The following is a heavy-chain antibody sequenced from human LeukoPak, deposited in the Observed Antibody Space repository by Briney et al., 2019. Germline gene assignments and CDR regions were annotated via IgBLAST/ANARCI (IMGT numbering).Heavy chain of an antibody. CDR2: INTDGSNT. J-gene: IGHJ4*02. V-gene: IGHV3-74*01. CDR3: ARIGTSLAAY. D-gene: IGHD1-1*01. Sequence: GGSLRLSCVASGFTFSSFWMQWVRQAPGKGLVCVSRINTDGSNTNYADSVRGRFTISRDSAKNTLYLQMNSLRAEDTAVYYCARIGTSLAAYWGEGTLVTVSS. CDR1: GFTFSSFW.